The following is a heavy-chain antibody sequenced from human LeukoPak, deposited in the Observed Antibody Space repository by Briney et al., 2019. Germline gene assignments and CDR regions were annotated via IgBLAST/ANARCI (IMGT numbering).Heavy chain of an antibody. CDR1: GYTFTXYY. V-gene: IGHV1-46*01. D-gene: IGHD3-10*01. J-gene: IGHJ4*02. CDR2: INPSGGST. CDR3: ARDFGGSGSYYAFDY. Sequence: KVSXXXSGYTFTXYYMHWVRQAPGQGREWMGVINPSGGSTSYAQKFQGRVTITRDMSTSTVYMELSSLRSEDTAVYYCARDFGGSGSYYAFDYWGQGTLVTVSS.